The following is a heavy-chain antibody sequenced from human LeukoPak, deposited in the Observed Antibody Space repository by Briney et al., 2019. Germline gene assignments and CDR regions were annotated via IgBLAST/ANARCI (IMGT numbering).Heavy chain of an antibody. CDR1: GGSISSSSYY. V-gene: IGHV4-39*07. CDR2: IYYRGST. J-gene: IGHJ4*02. CDR3: ARDGGDY. Sequence: SETLSLTCTVSGGSISSSSYYWGWIRQPPGKGLEWIGSIYYRGSTYYNPSLKSRVTISVDTSKNQFSLKLSSVTAADTAVYYCARDGGDYWGQGTLVIVSS.